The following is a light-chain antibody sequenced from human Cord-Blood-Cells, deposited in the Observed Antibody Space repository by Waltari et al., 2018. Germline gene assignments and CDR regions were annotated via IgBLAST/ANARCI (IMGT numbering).Light chain of an antibody. CDR1: RSDVGGYNY. J-gene: IGLJ1*01. Sequence: QSALTQPRPVSRPPGQSVPISGTGTRSDVGGYNYVSWYHQHPGKAPKLMFYDVSKRPSGVPDRFSGSKSGNTASLTISGLQAEDEADYYCCSYAGSYTYVFGTGTKVTVL. V-gene: IGLV2-11*01. CDR3: CSYAGSYTYV. CDR2: DVS.